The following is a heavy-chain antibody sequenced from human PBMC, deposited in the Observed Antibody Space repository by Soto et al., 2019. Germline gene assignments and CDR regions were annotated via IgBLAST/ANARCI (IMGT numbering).Heavy chain of an antibody. Sequence: VGSLRLSCAASGFTFTHNGMTWVRQAPGKGLEWVAIISEDSRTTFYADSVKGRFSVSRDNSKNTLYLQMNSLRAEDTAVYYCVKDNNWGVPGWGQGTLVTVSS. D-gene: IGHD3-16*01. CDR3: VKDNNWGVPG. V-gene: IGHV3-23*01. J-gene: IGHJ4*02. CDR1: GFTFTHNG. CDR2: ISEDSRTT.